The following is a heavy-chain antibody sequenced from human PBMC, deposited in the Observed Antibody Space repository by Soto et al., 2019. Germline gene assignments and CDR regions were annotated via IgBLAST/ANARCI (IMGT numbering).Heavy chain of an antibody. D-gene: IGHD5-18*01. J-gene: IGHJ4*02. CDR3: AKGSYENYFDY. V-gene: IGHV3-30*18. Sequence: GGSLRLSCAASGFTFSSYGMHWVRQAPGKGLEWVAVISYDGSSKYYADSVKGRFTISRDNSKNTLYLQMNSLRAEDTAVYYCAKGSYENYFDYWGQGTLVTVSS. CDR2: ISYDGSSK. CDR1: GFTFSSYG.